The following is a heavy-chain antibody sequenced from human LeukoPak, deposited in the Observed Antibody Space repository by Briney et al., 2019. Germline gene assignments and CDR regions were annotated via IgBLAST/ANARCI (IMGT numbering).Heavy chain of an antibody. J-gene: IGHJ4*02. D-gene: IGHD2-2*01. CDR1: GYTFTSYY. CDR2: INPSGGST. CDR3: ARTTSTPDYYFDY. Sequence: ASVKVSCNASGYTFTSYYMHWVRQAPGQGLEWMGIINPSGGSTNYAQKFQGRVTMTRDTSTSTVYMELSSLRSEDTAVYYCARTTSTPDYYFDYWGQGTLVTVSS. V-gene: IGHV1-46*01.